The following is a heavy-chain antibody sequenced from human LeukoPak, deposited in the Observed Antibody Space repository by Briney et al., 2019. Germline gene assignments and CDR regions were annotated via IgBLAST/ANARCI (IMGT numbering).Heavy chain of an antibody. J-gene: IGHJ5*02. CDR2: ISGSGGST. V-gene: IGHV3-23*01. CDR1: GFTFSSYA. Sequence: GGSLRFSCAASGFTFSSYAMSWVRQAPGKGLEWVSAISGSGGSTYYADSVKGRFTISRDNSKNTLYLQMNSLRAEDTAVYYCAKDLSVYSSSWYSWFDPWGQGTLVTVSS. CDR3: AKDLSVYSSSWYSWFDP. D-gene: IGHD6-13*01.